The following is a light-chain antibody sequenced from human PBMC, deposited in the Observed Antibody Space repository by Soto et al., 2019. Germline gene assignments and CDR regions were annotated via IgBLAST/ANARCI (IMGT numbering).Light chain of an antibody. V-gene: IGLV7-43*01. J-gene: IGLJ1*01. CDR1: TGPVTSGFY. CDR2: STT. Sequence: QPVVTQEPSLTVSPGWTVTLTCSSSTGPVTSGFYPHWVQQKPGQAPSTMIYSTTNKHSWTPARFSGSLLGGKAALTLSGVQPEEEAEYYCLIYYGGSYVFGAGTKVTVL. CDR3: LIYYGGSYV.